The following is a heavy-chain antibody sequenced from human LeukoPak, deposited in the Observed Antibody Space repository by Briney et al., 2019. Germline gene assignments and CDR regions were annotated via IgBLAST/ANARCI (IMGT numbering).Heavy chain of an antibody. CDR3: AQDRAYEPGGGTGDYYFHF. J-gene: IGHJ4*02. CDR2: IWYDGSNK. V-gene: IGHV3-33*06. D-gene: IGHD3-16*01. Sequence: GRSLRLSCAAYAFTFSSYGMHWDRQAPGEGLGWVAVIWYDGSNKYYADSVKGRFTISRNNSKNTLYRQMNRLRAEDTAVYYCAQDRAYEPGGGTGDYYFHFWGQGTLVTVS. CDR1: AFTFSSYG.